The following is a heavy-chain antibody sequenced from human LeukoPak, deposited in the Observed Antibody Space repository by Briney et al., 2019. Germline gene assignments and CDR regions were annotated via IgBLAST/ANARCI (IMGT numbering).Heavy chain of an antibody. CDR2: VFHSGTT. J-gene: IGHJ6*03. V-gene: IGHV4-38-2*01. CDR1: GYSISSGRY. CDR3: ARGHGYCSGGSCYSLARSYYYYYMDV. Sequence: SGTLSLTCAVSGYSISSGRYWGWIRQPPGKGLEWIGSVFHSGTTYYNPSLKSRVTISVDTSKNQFSLNLRSVTAADTAVYYCARGHGYCSGGSCYSLARSYYYYYMDVWGKGTTVTVSS. D-gene: IGHD2-15*01.